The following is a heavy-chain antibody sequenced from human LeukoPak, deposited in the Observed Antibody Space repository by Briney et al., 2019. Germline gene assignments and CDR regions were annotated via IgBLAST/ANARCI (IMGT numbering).Heavy chain of an antibody. D-gene: IGHD6-6*01. CDR3: ARDVRPDY. V-gene: IGHV3-7*04. Sequence: QTEGSLRLSCAASGFTFSRYWIRWVRQAPGGGLEWVANIKQEENEKYYMDSVKGRFSLSRDNAKNSLYLQMNALRAEDTGVYYCARDVRPDYWGQGTLVTVSS. J-gene: IGHJ4*02. CDR2: IKQEENEK. CDR1: GFTFSRYW.